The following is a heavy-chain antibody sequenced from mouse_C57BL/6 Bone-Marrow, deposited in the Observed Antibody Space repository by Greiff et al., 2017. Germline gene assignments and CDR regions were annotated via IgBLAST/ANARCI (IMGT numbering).Heavy chain of an antibody. J-gene: IGHJ1*03. CDR1: GYTFTCYW. D-gene: IGHD1-1*01. CDR3: ARPCLIIYWYVDV. V-gene: IGHV1-55*01. CDR2: IYPGSGST. Sequence: VQLQQPGAELVKPGASVKMSCKASGYTFTCYWITWVKQRPGQGLEWIGDIYPGSGSTNYNEKFKSKATLTVDTSASTAYMQLSRLTSEDSAVYDCARPCLIIYWYVDVWGTGTTVTVTS.